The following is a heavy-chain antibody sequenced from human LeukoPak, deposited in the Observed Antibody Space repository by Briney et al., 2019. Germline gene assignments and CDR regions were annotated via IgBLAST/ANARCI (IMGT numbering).Heavy chain of an antibody. J-gene: IGHJ2*01. Sequence: PSETLSLTCTVSGGSISSYYWRWIRQPPRKGLEWIGYIYYSGSTNYNPSLKSRVTISVDTSKNQFSLKLSSVTAADTAVYYCARGVGATYDLWGRGTLVTVSS. D-gene: IGHD1-26*01. CDR3: ARGVGATYDL. CDR2: IYYSGST. V-gene: IGHV4-59*01. CDR1: GGSISSYY.